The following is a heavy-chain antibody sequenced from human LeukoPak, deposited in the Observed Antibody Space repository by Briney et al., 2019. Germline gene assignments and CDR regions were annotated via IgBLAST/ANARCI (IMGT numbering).Heavy chain of an antibody. CDR2: ISGSGGST. CDR3: ARKLSGYAPFDC. V-gene: IGHV3-23*01. J-gene: IGHJ4*02. CDR1: GFTFDNYA. Sequence: GGSLRLSCAASGFTFDNYAMSWVRQTPGRGLTWVSGISGSGGSTYYADSVKGRFTISRDNPRSTLYLQMSSLRAEDTAVYYCARKLSGYAPFDCWGQGTLVTVSS. D-gene: IGHD5-12*01.